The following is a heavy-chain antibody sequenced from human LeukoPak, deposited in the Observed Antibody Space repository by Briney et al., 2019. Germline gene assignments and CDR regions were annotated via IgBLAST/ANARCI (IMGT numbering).Heavy chain of an antibody. Sequence: QAGGSLRLSCAASGFTFSSYAMSWVRQAPGKGLEWVSYISGSSNTIYYADSVKGRFAISRDNAKDSLYLQMHSLRDEDTAVYYCVRGVPVDLLEWLSPQAAGYWGQGTLVAVSS. CDR2: ISGSSNTI. CDR1: GFTFSSYA. J-gene: IGHJ4*02. CDR3: VRGVPVDLLEWLSPQAAGY. D-gene: IGHD3-3*01. V-gene: IGHV3-48*02.